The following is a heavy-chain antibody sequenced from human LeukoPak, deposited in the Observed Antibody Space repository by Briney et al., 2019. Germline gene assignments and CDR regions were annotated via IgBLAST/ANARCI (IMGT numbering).Heavy chain of an antibody. CDR2: TYYRTKWYT. CDR1: GDSVSSTNTA. CDR3: ARGWGFYF. J-gene: IGHJ4*02. V-gene: IGHV6-1*01. D-gene: IGHD7-27*01. Sequence: SQTLSLTCAISGDSVSSTNTAWNWIRQSPSRGLEWLGRTYYRTKWYTDYAVSVKSRITINPDTSKNQFSLQLNSLTPEDTAVYYCARGWGFYFWGQGTLVTVSS.